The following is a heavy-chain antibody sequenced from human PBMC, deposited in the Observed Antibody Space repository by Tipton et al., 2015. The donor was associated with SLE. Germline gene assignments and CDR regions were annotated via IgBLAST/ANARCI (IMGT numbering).Heavy chain of an antibody. D-gene: IGHD2-2*02. Sequence: TLSLTCAVSGGSISSNNWWSWVRQPPGKGLEWIGQIYHSGDTNYNPSLESRVTISVDKSRNQFSLKLTSVTAADTAVYYCARAATAISPFDYWGQGTLVTVSS. J-gene: IGHJ4*02. CDR2: IYHSGDT. CDR1: GGSISSNNW. CDR3: ARAATAISPFDY. V-gene: IGHV4-4*02.